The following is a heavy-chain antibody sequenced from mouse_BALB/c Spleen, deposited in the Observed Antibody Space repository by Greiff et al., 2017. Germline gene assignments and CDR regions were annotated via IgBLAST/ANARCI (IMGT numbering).Heavy chain of an antibody. CDR3: ARWGWLLNFDY. CDR1: GFTFSSFG. CDR2: ISSGSSTT. Sequence: DVKLVESGGGLVQPGGSRKLSCAASGFTFSSFGMHWVRQAPEKGLEWVAYISSGSSTTYYADTVKGRFTISRDNPKNILYLQMSSLRSEDTAMYYCARWGWLLNFDYWGQGTTLTVSS. D-gene: IGHD2-3*01. J-gene: IGHJ2*01. V-gene: IGHV5-17*02.